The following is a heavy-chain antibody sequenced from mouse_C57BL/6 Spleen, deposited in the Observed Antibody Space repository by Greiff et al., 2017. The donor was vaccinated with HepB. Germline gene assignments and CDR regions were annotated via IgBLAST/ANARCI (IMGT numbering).Heavy chain of an antibody. V-gene: IGHV5-4*01. CDR2: ISDGGSYT. Sequence: EVQRVESGGGLVKPGGSLKLSCAASGFTFSSYAMSWVRQTPEKRLEWVATISDGGSYTYYPDNVKGRFTISRDNAKNNLYLQMSHLKSEDTAMYYCAREYYSNYEGYFDVWGTGTTVTVSS. J-gene: IGHJ1*03. D-gene: IGHD2-5*01. CDR1: GFTFSSYA. CDR3: AREYYSNYEGYFDV.